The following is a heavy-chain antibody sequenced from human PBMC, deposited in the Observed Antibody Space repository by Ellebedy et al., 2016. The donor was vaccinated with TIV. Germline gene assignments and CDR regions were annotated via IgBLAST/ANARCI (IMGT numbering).Heavy chain of an antibody. J-gene: IGHJ6*02. CDR2: ISSSGSSI. CDR1: GFTFSSYE. V-gene: IGHV3-48*03. D-gene: IGHD2-2*01. CDR3: ARELADIVVVGAEYGMDV. Sequence: GGSLRLSCAASGFTFSSYEMNWVRQAPGKGLEWVSYISSSGSSIYYADSVKGRFTISRDNARNSLYLQMNSLRAEDTAVYYCARELADIVVVGAEYGMDVWGQGTTVTVSS.